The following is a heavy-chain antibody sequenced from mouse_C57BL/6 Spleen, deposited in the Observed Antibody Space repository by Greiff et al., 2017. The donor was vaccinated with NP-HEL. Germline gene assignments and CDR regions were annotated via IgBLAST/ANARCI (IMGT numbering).Heavy chain of an antibody. V-gene: IGHV1-64*01. J-gene: IGHJ2*01. Sequence: VQLQQPGAELVKPGASVKLSCKASGYTFTSYWMHWVKQRPGQGLEWIGMIHPNSGSTNYNEKFKSKATLTVDKSSSTAYMQLSSLTSEDSAVYYCARWRDWDYFDYWGQGTTLTVSS. CDR3: ARWRDWDYFDY. CDR1: GYTFTSYW. D-gene: IGHD4-1*01. CDR2: IHPNSGST.